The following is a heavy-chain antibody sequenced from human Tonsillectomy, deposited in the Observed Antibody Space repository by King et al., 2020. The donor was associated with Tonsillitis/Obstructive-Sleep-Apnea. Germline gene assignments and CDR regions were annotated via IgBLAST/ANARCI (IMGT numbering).Heavy chain of an antibody. CDR2: FYSGGST. CDR1: GFTVSSNY. V-gene: IGHV3-53*01. J-gene: IGHJ4*02. CDR3: ARSWGDSGYDFYFDY. Sequence: VQLVESGGGLIQPGGSLRLSCAASGFTVSSNYMSWVRPAPGKGLEWGSVFYSGGSTYYADSVQGRFTISRDNSKNTLYLQMNSLGAEDTAVYYCARSWGDSGYDFYFDYWGQGTLVTVSS. D-gene: IGHD5-12*01.